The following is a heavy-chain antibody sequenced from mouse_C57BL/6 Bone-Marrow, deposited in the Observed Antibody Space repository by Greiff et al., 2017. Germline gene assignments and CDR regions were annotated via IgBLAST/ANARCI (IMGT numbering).Heavy chain of an antibody. Sequence: EVQRVESGGDLVKPGGSLKLSCAASGFTFSSYGMSWVRQTPDKRLEWVATISSGGSYTYSPDSVKGRFTISRDNAKNTLYLQMSSLKSEDTAMYYCARRDYGSSYDWYFDVWGTGTTVTVSS. CDR1: GFTFSSYG. J-gene: IGHJ1*03. CDR2: ISSGGSYT. CDR3: ARRDYGSSYDWYFDV. D-gene: IGHD1-1*01. V-gene: IGHV5-6*01.